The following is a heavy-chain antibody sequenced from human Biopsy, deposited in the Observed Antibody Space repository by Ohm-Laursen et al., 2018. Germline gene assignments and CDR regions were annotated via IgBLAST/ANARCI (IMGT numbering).Heavy chain of an antibody. J-gene: IGHJ6*02. Sequence: GTLSLTCTVSGGSVSDSFHFWSWIRQPPGKGLEWIGDVYYSGTTNYNPSLKSRLTISVDTSKNQFSLNLNSVTAADTAVYFCARDVKRYCSGTSCYSGYFGMDVWGQGTTVIVSS. CDR2: VYYSGTT. CDR1: GGSVSDSFHF. CDR3: ARDVKRYCSGTSCYSGYFGMDV. D-gene: IGHD2-2*01. V-gene: IGHV4-61*01.